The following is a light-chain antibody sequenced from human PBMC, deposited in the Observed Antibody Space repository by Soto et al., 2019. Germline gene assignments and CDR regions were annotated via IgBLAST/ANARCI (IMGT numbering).Light chain of an antibody. CDR2: GVT. J-gene: IGLJ2*01. CDR3: SSYAGSNHVV. CDR1: YSDVGAYNY. Sequence: QSALTQPPSAFGFPGQSVTFSCAGTYSDVGAYNYVSWYQQQPGKAPKLIIFGVTARPSGVPDRFSGSKSGNTASLTVSGLQAEDEADYYCSSYAGSNHVVFGGGTKLTVL. V-gene: IGLV2-8*01.